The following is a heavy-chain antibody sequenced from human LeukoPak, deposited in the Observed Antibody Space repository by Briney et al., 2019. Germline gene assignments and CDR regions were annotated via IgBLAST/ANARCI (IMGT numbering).Heavy chain of an antibody. Sequence: GGSLRLSCAASGFTFSSYEMTWVRQAPGKGLEWVSYISSSGLTIYYADSVRGRFTISRDISKNTVYLQMISLRVEDTAVYYCAKRPISGNDKSFDYWGQGTLVTVSS. CDR2: ISSSGLTI. CDR1: GFTFSSYE. V-gene: IGHV3-48*03. CDR3: AKRPISGNDKSFDY. J-gene: IGHJ4*02. D-gene: IGHD3-3*01.